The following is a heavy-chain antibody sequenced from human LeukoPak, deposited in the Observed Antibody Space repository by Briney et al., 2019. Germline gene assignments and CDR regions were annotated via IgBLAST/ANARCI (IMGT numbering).Heavy chain of an antibody. J-gene: IGHJ4*02. Sequence: SETLSLTCTVSGGSISSSSYYWGWIRQPPGKGLEWIGSIYYSGSAYYNPSLKSRVTISVDTSKNQFSLKLSSVTAADTAVYYCARNANLLRSSFDYWGQGTLVTVSS. V-gene: IGHV4-39*07. CDR2: IYYSGSA. CDR3: ARNANLLRSSFDY. CDR1: GGSISSSSYY.